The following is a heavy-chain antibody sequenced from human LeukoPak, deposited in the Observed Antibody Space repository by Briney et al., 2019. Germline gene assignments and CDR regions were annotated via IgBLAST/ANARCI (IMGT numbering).Heavy chain of an antibody. Sequence: PSETLSLTCTVSGGSISSYYWSWIRQPPGRGLEWIGYIYYSGSTNYNPSLKSRVTISVDTSKNQFSLKLSSVTAADTAVYYRAREGLNAFDIWGQGTMVTVSS. CDR3: AREGLNAFDI. CDR2: IYYSGST. CDR1: GGSISSYY. D-gene: IGHD3-22*01. J-gene: IGHJ3*02. V-gene: IGHV4-59*01.